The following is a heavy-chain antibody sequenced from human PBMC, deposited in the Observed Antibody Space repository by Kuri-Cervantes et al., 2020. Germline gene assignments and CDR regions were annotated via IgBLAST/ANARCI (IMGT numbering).Heavy chain of an antibody. CDR1: GVTFSSYT. D-gene: IGHD3/OR15-3a*01. Sequence: ETLSLTCAASGVTFSSYTMHWVRQASGKGLEWVANIKQDGSEKYYVDSVKGRFTISRDNAKNSLYLQMNSLRAEDTAVYYCARGTGRGLDYWGQGTLVTVSS. CDR2: IKQDGSEK. CDR3: ARGTGRGLDY. J-gene: IGHJ4*02. V-gene: IGHV3-7*01.